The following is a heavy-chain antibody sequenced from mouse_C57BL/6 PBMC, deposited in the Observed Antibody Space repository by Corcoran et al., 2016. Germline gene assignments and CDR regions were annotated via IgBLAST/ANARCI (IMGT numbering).Heavy chain of an antibody. V-gene: IGHV1-19*01. CDR1: GYTFTDYY. CDR3: ARGYEDYFDY. J-gene: IGHJ2*01. CDR2: INPYNGGT. Sequence: DVQLQQSGPVLVKPGAAVKMSCKASGYTFTDYYMNGVKQSHGKSLEWIGVINPYNGGTSYNQKFKGKVTLTVDKSSSTAYMELNSLTSEDSAVYYCARGYEDYFDYWGQGTTLTVSS. D-gene: IGHD2-3*01.